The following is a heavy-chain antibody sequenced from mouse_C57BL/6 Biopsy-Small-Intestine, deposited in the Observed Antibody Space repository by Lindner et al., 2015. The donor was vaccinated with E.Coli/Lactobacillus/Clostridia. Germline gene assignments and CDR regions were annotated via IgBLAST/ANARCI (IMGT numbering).Heavy chain of an antibody. CDR2: IYPGGGYT. CDR3: ARWRDGVYAMDY. Sequence: VQLQESGAELVRPGTSVKMSCKASGYTFTNYWIGWAKQRPGHGLEWIGDIYPGGGYTNYNEKFKGKATLTADKSSSTAYMQFSSLTSEDSAIYYCARWRDGVYAMDYWGQGTSVTVSS. CDR1: GYTFTNYW. V-gene: IGHV1-63*01. J-gene: IGHJ4*01. D-gene: IGHD3-3*01.